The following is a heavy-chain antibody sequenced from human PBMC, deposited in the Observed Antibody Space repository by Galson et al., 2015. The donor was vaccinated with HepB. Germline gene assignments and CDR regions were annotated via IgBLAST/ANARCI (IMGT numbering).Heavy chain of an antibody. CDR1: GYTFTSYD. CDR3: ARGGTVLYGDYAWSWFDP. J-gene: IGHJ5*02. Sequence: SVKVSCKASGYTFTSYDTSWVRQAPGQGLEWMGRIIPILGIANYAQKFQGRVTITADKSTSTAYMELSSLRSEDTAVYYCARGGTVLYGDYAWSWFDPWGQRTLVTVSS. V-gene: IGHV1-69*04. CDR2: IIPILGIA. D-gene: IGHD4-17*01.